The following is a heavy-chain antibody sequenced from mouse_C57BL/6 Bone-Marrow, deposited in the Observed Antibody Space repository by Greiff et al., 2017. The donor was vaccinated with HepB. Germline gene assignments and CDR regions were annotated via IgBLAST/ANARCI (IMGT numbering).Heavy chain of an antibody. D-gene: IGHD2-4*01. CDR3: ASGITTDFDY. Sequence: QVQLQQPGAELVKPGASVKLSCKASGYTFTSYWMQWVKQRPGQGLEWIGEIDPSDSYTNYNQKFKGKATLTVDTSSSTVYMQLSSLTSEDSAVYYCASGITTDFDYWGQGTTLTVSS. CDR2: IDPSDSYT. V-gene: IGHV1-50*01. J-gene: IGHJ2*01. CDR1: GYTFTSYW.